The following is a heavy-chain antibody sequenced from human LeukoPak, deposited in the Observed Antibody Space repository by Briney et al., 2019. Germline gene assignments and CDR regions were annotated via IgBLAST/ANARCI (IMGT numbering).Heavy chain of an antibody. Sequence: ASVKVSCKASGYTLTSFSISWVRQAPGHGLEWMGWISAYNGYKDYAQKLQGRVTMTTGTSTNTAYMELRSLRSDDTAVYYCVRGDCSGVSCYLPEYFRHWGQGTLVTVSS. CDR1: GYTLTSFS. V-gene: IGHV1-18*01. J-gene: IGHJ1*01. CDR3: VRGDCSGVSCYLPEYFRH. CDR2: ISAYNGYK. D-gene: IGHD2-15*01.